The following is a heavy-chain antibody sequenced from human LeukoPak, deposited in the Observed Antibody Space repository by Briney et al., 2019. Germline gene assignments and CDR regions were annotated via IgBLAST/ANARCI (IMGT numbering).Heavy chain of an antibody. CDR1: GFTFSSYA. CDR3: ARGGISVRGINY. Sequence: GGSLRLSCAASGFTFSSYALHWVRQAPGKGLEWVAVISYDGSNKYYADSVKGRFTISRDNSKNTLYLQMNSLRAEDTAVYYCARGGISVRGINYWGQGTLVTVSS. CDR2: ISYDGSNK. V-gene: IGHV3-30*04. D-gene: IGHD3-10*01. J-gene: IGHJ4*02.